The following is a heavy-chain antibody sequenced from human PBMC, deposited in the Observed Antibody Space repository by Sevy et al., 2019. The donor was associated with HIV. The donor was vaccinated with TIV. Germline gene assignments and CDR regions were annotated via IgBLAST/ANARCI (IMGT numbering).Heavy chain of an antibody. CDR2: IYYNGHI. J-gene: IGHJ4*02. CDR1: GGSITSLY. V-gene: IGHV4-59*08. Sequence: SESLSLNCTVSGGSITSLYWNWIRQPPGKGLEWIANIYYNGHINYNPSLKSRVTLSLDTSMNQFSLRLSSVTAADTAMYYCAGENAWGRGYSWGQGTLVTVSS. CDR3: AGENAWGRGYS. D-gene: IGHD1-26*01.